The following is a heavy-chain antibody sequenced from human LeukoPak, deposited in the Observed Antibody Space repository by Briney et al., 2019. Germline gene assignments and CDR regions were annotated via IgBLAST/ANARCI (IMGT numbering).Heavy chain of an antibody. J-gene: IGHJ4*02. D-gene: IGHD2-15*01. CDR2: IKQDGSEK. CDR1: GFTFSSYE. CDR3: ARERAIGGSCYDY. Sequence: GGSLRLSCAASGFTFSSYEMNWVRQAPGKGLEWVANIKQDGSEKYYVDSVKGRFTIPRDNAKNSLYLQMNSLRAEDTAVYYCARERAIGGSCYDYWGQGTLVTVSS. V-gene: IGHV3-7*01.